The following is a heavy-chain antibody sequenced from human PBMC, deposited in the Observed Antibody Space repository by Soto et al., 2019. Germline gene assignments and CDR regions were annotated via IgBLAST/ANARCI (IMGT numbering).Heavy chain of an antibody. D-gene: IGHD1-1*01. CDR1: GGTFSSHS. J-gene: IGHJ6*02. CDR2: IIPIFGPA. CDR3: ATGSFTSTGGRIGYHYNAMDV. V-gene: IGHV1-69*13. Sequence: SVKVSCKSSGGTFSSHSINWVRQAPGQGLEWMGGIIPIFGPANFAKKFQGRVTITADESTTTAYMELSSLTSEDTAVYYCATGSFTSTGGRIGYHYNAMDVWGQGTTVTVSS.